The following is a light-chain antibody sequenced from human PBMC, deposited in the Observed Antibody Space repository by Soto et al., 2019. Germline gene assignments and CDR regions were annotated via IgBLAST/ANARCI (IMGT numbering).Light chain of an antibody. Sequence: EIVLTQSPCTLSLSPGERATLSCRASQSVSSSYLAWYQQTPRQAPRLLIYGASSRATGIPDRFSGSGSGTDFTITISRVEPEDSAVYYCQQYASSPTYTFGQGTKLQVK. CDR1: QSVSSSY. CDR3: QQYASSPTYT. V-gene: IGKV3-20*01. CDR2: GAS. J-gene: IGKJ2*01.